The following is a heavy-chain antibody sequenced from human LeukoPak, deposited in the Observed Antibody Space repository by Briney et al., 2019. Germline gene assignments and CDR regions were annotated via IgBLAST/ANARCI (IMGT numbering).Heavy chain of an antibody. CDR1: GGTFSSYA. Sequence: ASVKVSCKASGGTFSSYAISWVRQAPGQGLEWMGGIIPIFGTANYAQKFQGRVTITADKSTSTAYMELSSPRSEDTAVYYCARPYYDSSVYDAFDIWGQGTMVTVSS. J-gene: IGHJ3*02. CDR2: IIPIFGTA. CDR3: ARPYYDSSVYDAFDI. D-gene: IGHD3-22*01. V-gene: IGHV1-69*06.